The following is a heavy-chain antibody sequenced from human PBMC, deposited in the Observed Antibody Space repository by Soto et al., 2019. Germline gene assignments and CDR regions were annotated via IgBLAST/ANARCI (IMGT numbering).Heavy chain of an antibody. D-gene: IGHD3-10*01. V-gene: IGHV4-39*01. Sequence: TSETLSLTCTVSGGSISSSSYYWGWIRQPPGKGLEWIGSIYYSGSTYYNPSLKSRVTISVDTSKNQFSLKLSSVTAADTAVYYCARLKVGTMVRGVIGFDYWGQGTLVTSPQ. CDR2: IYYSGST. CDR1: GGSISSSSYY. CDR3: ARLKVGTMVRGVIGFDY. J-gene: IGHJ4*02.